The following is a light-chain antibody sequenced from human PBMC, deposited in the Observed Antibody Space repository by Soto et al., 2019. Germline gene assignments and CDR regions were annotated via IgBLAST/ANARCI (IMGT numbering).Light chain of an antibody. CDR1: QSISSW. CDR2: DAS. Sequence: GDRVTITCRASQSISSWLAWYQQKPGKAPKLLIYDASSLESGVPSRFSGSGSGTEFTLTISSLQPDDFANYYCHQYSSYWTFGQGTKV. V-gene: IGKV1-5*01. J-gene: IGKJ1*01. CDR3: HQYSSYWT.